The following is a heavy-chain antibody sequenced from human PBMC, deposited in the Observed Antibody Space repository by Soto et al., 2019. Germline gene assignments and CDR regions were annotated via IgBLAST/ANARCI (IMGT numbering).Heavy chain of an antibody. V-gene: IGHV4-59*08. CDR2: IYYSGST. CDR1: GGSISSYY. J-gene: IGHJ4*02. D-gene: IGHD6-25*01. CDR3: ARHFGRILAAPNFDY. Sequence: SSETLSLTCTVSGGSISSYYWTWIRQPPGKGLEWIGYIYYSGSTNYNPSLKSRVTISVDTSKNQFSLKLSSVTAADTAVYYCARHFGRILAAPNFDYWGQGTLVTVSS.